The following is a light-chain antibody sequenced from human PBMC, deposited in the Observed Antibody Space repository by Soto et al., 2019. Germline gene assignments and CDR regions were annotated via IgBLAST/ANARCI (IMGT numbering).Light chain of an antibody. CDR1: CSDVGSYNL. J-gene: IGLJ2*01. CDR3: CSYAGSSTLV. CDR2: EGS. Sequence: QSVLTQPASVSGSPGQSITISCTGTCSDVGSYNLVSWYQQHPGKAPKLMIYEGSKRPSGVSNRFSGSKSGNPASLTISGLQAEDEADYYCCSYAGSSTLVFGGGTKLTVL. V-gene: IGLV2-23*01.